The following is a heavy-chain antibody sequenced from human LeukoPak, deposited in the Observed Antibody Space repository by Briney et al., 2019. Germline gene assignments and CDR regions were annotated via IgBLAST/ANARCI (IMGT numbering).Heavy chain of an antibody. V-gene: IGHV4-59*08. CDR2: IHYSGNT. CDR1: GDSISSYY. Sequence: SETVSLTCTVSGDSISSYYWSWIRQPPGQGLEWIGYIHYSGNTKYNASLLSRVTISVDTSKNQFSLKLTSVTAADTAVYYCARLRAADDKGALDYWGQGTLVTVSS. D-gene: IGHD6-13*01. CDR3: ARLRAADDKGALDY. J-gene: IGHJ4*02.